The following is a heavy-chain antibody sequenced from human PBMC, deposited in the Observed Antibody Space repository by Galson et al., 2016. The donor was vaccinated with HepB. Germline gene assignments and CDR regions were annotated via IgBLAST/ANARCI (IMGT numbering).Heavy chain of an antibody. CDR1: GFTFSRYA. Sequence: SLRLSCAASGFTFSRYAMSWVRQAPGKGLEWVSVVSGSGDRRYYADSVKGRFIISRDNSKSTLYLRMDSLRVEDTATYHCTKRCMTNTCHNADDFWGQGTLVTVSS. CDR3: TKRCMTNTCHNADDF. J-gene: IGHJ4*02. V-gene: IGHV3-23*01. D-gene: IGHD2-8*01. CDR2: VSGSGDRR.